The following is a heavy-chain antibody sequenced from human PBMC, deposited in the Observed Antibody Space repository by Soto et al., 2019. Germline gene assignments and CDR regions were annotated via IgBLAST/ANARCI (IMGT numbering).Heavy chain of an antibody. D-gene: IGHD4-17*01. CDR1: GYNFHNHW. J-gene: IGHJ4*02. CDR2: IFPGDSDT. Sequence: GESLKISCKGSGYNFHNHWIAWVRQMPGKGLGWMGIIFPGDSDTVYSPSFQGQVTIAVDKSISAAYLQWSGLKASDTAIYYCATQIGLHGASRYFDYWGQGTLVTVS. V-gene: IGHV5-51*01. CDR3: ATQIGLHGASRYFDY.